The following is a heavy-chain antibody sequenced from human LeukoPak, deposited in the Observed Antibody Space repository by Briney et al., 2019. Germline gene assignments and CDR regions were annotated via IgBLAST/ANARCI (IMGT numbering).Heavy chain of an antibody. CDR3: AKGHLGHDY. CDR1: GFTFSSYA. V-gene: IGHV3-23*01. CDR2: ISNSGGNT. Sequence: PGGSLRLSCAASGFTFSSYAMSWVRQTPGKGLEWVSAISNSGGNTYYADSVRGRFTISRDNSKNTLYLQMNSLRAEDTAVYYCAKGHLGHDYWGQGTLVTVSS. J-gene: IGHJ4*02.